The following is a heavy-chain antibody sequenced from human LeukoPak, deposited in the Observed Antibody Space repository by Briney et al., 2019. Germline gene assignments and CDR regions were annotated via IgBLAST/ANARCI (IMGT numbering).Heavy chain of an antibody. CDR2: IYYSGST. D-gene: IGHD2/OR15-2a*01. V-gene: IGHV4-59*01. CDR1: GGSISSYY. J-gene: IGHJ5*02. CDR3: ARGIAGNSRFWFDP. Sequence: SETLSLTCTVSGGSISSYYWSWIRQPPGKGLEWIGYIYYSGSTNYNPSLKSRVTISVDTSKNQFSLKLSSVTAADTAVYYCARGIAGNSRFWFDPWGQGTLVTVSS.